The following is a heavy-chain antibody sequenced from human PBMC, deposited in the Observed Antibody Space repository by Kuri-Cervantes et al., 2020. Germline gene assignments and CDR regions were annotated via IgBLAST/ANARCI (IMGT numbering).Heavy chain of an antibody. D-gene: IGHD5-12*01. J-gene: IGHJ4*02. V-gene: IGHV3-43D*03. Sequence: GESLKISCEASGFPFSSFDMSWVRQAPGKGLEWVSLISWDGGSTYYADSVKVRFTISRDNSKNSLYLQMDSLGAEDTALYYCAKDKWSRGYDSIDYWGQGTLVTVSS. CDR2: ISWDGGST. CDR3: AKDKWSRGYDSIDY. CDR1: GFPFSSFD.